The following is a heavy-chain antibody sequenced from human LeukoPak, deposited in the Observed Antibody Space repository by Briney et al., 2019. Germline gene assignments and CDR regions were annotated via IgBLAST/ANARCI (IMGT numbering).Heavy chain of an antibody. CDR2: ISYDGSNK. D-gene: IGHD2-2*01. CDR1: GFTLSSYA. Sequence: GGSLRLSCAASGFTLSSYAMHWVRQAAGKGLEWVAVISYDGSNKYYADSVKGRSTISRDNSKNTLYLQMNSLRAEDTAVYYCARLFRVVVPAANTHFDYWGQGTLVTVSS. CDR3: ARLFRVVVPAANTHFDY. J-gene: IGHJ4*02. V-gene: IGHV3-30*04.